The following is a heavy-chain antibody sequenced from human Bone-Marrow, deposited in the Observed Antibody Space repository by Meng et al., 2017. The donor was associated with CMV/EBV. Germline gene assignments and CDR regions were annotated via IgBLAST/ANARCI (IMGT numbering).Heavy chain of an antibody. D-gene: IGHD5-18*01. J-gene: IGHJ6*02. CDR1: GFTVSSNY. V-gene: IGHV3-53*01. CDR3: ASPCASYGPGTEYHYYGMDV. CDR2: IYSGGST. Sequence: GESLKISCAAPGFTVSSNYMSWVRQAPGKGLEWVSVIYSGGSTYYADSVKGRFTISRDNSKNTLYLQMNSLRAEDTAVYYCASPCASYGPGTEYHYYGMDVCGQGTTVTVSS.